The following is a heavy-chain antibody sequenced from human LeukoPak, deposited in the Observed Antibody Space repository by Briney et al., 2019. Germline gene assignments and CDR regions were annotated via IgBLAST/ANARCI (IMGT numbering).Heavy chain of an antibody. CDR3: ARDDFSTYPGFNYFDY. CDR1: GYTFTHYA. CDR2: TNVGNDYT. Sequence: GASVKVSCKASGYTFTHYAVHWVRQAPGQRLEWMGWTNVGNDYTESSQKFQDRLTITSDTTATTVYMELSSLRSEDTAVYYCARDDFSTYPGFNYFDYWGQGSLVTVSS. J-gene: IGHJ4*02. V-gene: IGHV1-3*01. D-gene: IGHD4-11*01.